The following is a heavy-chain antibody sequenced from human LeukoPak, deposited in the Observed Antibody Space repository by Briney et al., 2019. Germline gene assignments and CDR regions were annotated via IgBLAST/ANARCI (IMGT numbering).Heavy chain of an antibody. CDR3: AKGRGYCSGGSCYSDY. Sequence: GGSLRLSCSASGFTFSSYAMTWVRQAPGKGLEWVSTASSSDSSSYYADSVKGRFTISRDNSKNTLYLQMNSLRAEDTAVYYCAKGRGYCSGGSCYSDYWGQGTLVTVSS. D-gene: IGHD2-15*01. CDR2: ASSSDSSS. V-gene: IGHV3-23*01. CDR1: GFTFSSYA. J-gene: IGHJ4*02.